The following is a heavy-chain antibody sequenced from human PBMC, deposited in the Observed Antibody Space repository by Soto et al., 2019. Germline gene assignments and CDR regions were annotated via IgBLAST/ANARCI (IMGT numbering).Heavy chain of an antibody. J-gene: IGHJ4*02. Sequence: GGSLTLSCAGSGFTFSDYAMHWVRQAPGRGPEWLALISFNGINTYYADSVKGRFTISRDNSKNTLFLQMNTLRAEDTAVYYCARDVSGFEYFDFWGQGTLVTVSS. CDR3: ARDVSGFEYFDF. D-gene: IGHD3-9*01. V-gene: IGHV3-30-3*01. CDR1: GFTFSDYA. CDR2: ISFNGINT.